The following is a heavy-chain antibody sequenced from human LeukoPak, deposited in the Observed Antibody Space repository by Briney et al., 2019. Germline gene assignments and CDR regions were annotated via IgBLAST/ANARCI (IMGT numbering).Heavy chain of an antibody. V-gene: IGHV3-21*01. D-gene: IGHD4-23*01. CDR1: GFTFSSYS. J-gene: IGHJ5*02. CDR3: ARGTTVVTPEWFDP. Sequence: GGSLRLSCAASGFTFSSYSMNWVRQAPGKGLEWVSSISSSSSYIYYADSVKGRFTISRDNAKNSLYLQMNSLRAEDTAVYYCARGTTVVTPEWFDPWGQGTLVTVSS. CDR2: ISSSSSYI.